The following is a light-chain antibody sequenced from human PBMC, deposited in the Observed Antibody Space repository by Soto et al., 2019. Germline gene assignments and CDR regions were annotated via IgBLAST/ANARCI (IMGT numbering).Light chain of an antibody. J-gene: IGLJ2*01. CDR3: SSYAGSNNLPLKKKKKQRVV. V-gene: IGLV2-8*01. CDR1: SSDVGGYNY. CDR2: EVS. Sequence: QSALTQPPSASGSPGQSVTISCTGTSSDVGGYNYVSWYQQHPGKAPKLMIYEVSKRPSGVPDRFSGSKSGNTASLTVSGLQAEDEADYYCSSYAGSNNLPLKKKKKQRVVFGGGTQLTVL.